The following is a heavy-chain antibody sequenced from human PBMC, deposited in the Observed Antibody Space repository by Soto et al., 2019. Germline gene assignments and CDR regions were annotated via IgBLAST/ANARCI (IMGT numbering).Heavy chain of an antibody. CDR2: IYYSGST. V-gene: IGHV4-28*01. CDR3: ARIAAAGRGPWFDP. CDR1: GYSISSSNW. D-gene: IGHD6-13*01. Sequence: SETLSLTCAVSGYSISSSNWWGWIRQPPGKGLEWIGYIYYSGSTYYNPSLKSRVTMSVDTSKNQFSLKLSSVTAVDTAVYYCARIAAAGRGPWFDPWGQGTLVTVSS. J-gene: IGHJ5*02.